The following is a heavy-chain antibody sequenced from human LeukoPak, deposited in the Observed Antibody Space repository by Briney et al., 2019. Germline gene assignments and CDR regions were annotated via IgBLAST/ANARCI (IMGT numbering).Heavy chain of an antibody. CDR3: AKHSSGWYYYFDY. V-gene: IGHV3-23*01. Sequence: PGGSLRLSCAASGFTFSSYGMSWVRQAPGKGLEWVSAISSSGGSTYYADSVKGRFTISRDNSKNTLYLQMNSLRAEDTAVYYCAKHSSGWYYYFDYRGQGTLVTVSS. CDR2: ISSSGGST. J-gene: IGHJ4*02. D-gene: IGHD6-19*01. CDR1: GFTFSSYG.